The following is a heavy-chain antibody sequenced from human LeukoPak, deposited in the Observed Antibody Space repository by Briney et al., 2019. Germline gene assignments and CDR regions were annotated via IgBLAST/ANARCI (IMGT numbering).Heavy chain of an antibody. D-gene: IGHD2-21*01. CDR3: ARLYCGGDCYSGGGYFDY. V-gene: IGHV1-69*01. CDR1: GGTFSSYA. Sequence: SAKVSCKASGGTFSSYAISWVRQAPGQGLEWMGGIIPIFGTANYAQKFQGRVTITADESTSTAYMELSSLRSEDTAVYYCARLYCGGDCYSGGGYFDYWGQGTPVTVSS. CDR2: IIPIFGTA. J-gene: IGHJ4*02.